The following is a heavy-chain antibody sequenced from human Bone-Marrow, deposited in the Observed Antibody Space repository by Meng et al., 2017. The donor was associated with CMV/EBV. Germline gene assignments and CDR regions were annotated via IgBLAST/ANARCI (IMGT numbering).Heavy chain of an antibody. V-gene: IGHV1-2*02. CDR1: GFTFSDYY. D-gene: IGHD6-19*01. Sequence: QRVQSGAEMKKPGASVKASCTTSGFTFSDYYIHWVRQAPGQGLEWMGWVNSNNDATNYARKFQGRVSMTRDTSISTAHMELSRLMSDDTAVYYCVRSSGWSLFDYWGQGTLVTVSS. CDR2: VNSNNDAT. J-gene: IGHJ4*02. CDR3: VRSSGWSLFDY.